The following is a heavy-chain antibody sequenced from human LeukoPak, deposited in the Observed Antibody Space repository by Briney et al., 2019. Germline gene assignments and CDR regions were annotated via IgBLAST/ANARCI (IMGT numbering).Heavy chain of an antibody. CDR2: IYYSGST. J-gene: IGHJ4*02. D-gene: IGHD6-13*01. Sequence: KTPETCPSPATSSGGPTVISSGSGFGQPPGKGLEWIGYIYYSGSTNYNPSLKSRVTISVDTSKNQFSLRLSSVTAADTAVYYCARGEDSSSWYDYWGQGTLVTVSS. V-gene: IGHV4-59*01. CDR1: GGPTVISS. CDR3: ARGEDSSSWYDY.